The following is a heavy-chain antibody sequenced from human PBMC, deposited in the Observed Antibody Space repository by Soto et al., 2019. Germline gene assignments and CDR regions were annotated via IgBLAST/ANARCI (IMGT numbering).Heavy chain of an antibody. D-gene: IGHD3-22*01. Sequence: QVQLQESGPGLVKPSQTLSLTCTVSGGSISSGDYYWSWIRQPPGKGLEWIGYIYYSGSTYYNPSRKSRVTIAVDTSKNQFALKLSSVTAADTAVYYCARVEHDSSGYYRGNYYYYGMDVWGQGTTVTVSS. J-gene: IGHJ6*02. CDR3: ARVEHDSSGYYRGNYYYYGMDV. CDR2: IYYSGST. CDR1: GGSISSGDYY. V-gene: IGHV4-30-4*01.